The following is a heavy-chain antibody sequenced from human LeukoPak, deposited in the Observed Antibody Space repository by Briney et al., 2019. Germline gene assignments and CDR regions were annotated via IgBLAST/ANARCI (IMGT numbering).Heavy chain of an antibody. CDR1: GGSISSYY. D-gene: IGHD6-19*01. CDR3: ARHLQPYSSGWYGPYYYYGMGV. CDR2: IYYSGST. J-gene: IGHJ6*02. V-gene: IGHV4-59*08. Sequence: PSETLSLTCTVSGGSISSYYWSWIRQPPGKGLEWIGYIYYSGSTNYNPSLKSRVAISVDTSKNQFSLKLSSVTAADTAVYYCARHLQPYSSGWYGPYYYYGMGVWGQGTTVTVSS.